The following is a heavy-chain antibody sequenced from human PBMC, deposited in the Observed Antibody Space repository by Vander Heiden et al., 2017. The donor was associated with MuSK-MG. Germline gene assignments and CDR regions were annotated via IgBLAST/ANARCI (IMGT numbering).Heavy chain of an antibody. J-gene: IGHJ4*02. CDR3: ARGRGVVGATSGYFDY. D-gene: IGHD1-26*01. V-gene: IGHV3-48*01. CDR1: GFTFSYYS. CDR2: ISSSSSTI. Sequence: EVQLVEYGGGLVQPGGSMRLSCVASGFTFSYYSINLVRQAPGKGLEWISYISSSSSTIYYADSVKGRFTISRDNAKNSLYLQMNSLRAEDTAVYYCARGRGVVGATSGYFDYWGQGTLVTVSS.